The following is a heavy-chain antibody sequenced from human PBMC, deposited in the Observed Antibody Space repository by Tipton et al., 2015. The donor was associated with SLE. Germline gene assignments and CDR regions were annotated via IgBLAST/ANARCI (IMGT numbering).Heavy chain of an antibody. V-gene: IGHV4-39*07. CDR3: ARPNWNDYYYGMDV. J-gene: IGHJ6*02. D-gene: IGHD1-1*01. CDR2: INHSGST. CDR1: GGSISSSSYY. Sequence: TLSLTCTVSGGSISSSSYYWGWIRQPPGKGLEWIGEINHSGSTNYNPSLKSRVTISVDTSKNQFSLKLSSVTAADTAVYYCARPNWNDYYYGMDVWGQGTTVTVSS.